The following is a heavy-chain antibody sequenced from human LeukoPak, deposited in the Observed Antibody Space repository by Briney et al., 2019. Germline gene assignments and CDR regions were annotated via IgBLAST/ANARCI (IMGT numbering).Heavy chain of an antibody. V-gene: IGHV4-59*01. Sequence: SETLSLTCTVSGGSISSYYWSWIRQPPGKGLEWIGYIYYSGSTNYNPSLKSRVTISVDTSKNQFSLKLSSVTAAGTAVYYCARVASGSWHYYYYMDVWGKGTTVTVSS. CDR2: IYYSGST. J-gene: IGHJ6*03. D-gene: IGHD6-13*01. CDR1: GGSISSYY. CDR3: ARVASGSWHYYYYMDV.